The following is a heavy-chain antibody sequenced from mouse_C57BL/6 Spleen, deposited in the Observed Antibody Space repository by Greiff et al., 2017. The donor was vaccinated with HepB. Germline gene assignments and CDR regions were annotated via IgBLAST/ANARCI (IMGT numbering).Heavy chain of an antibody. CDR3: ARDAWDDYYAMDY. CDR1: GFTFSDFY. J-gene: IGHJ4*01. V-gene: IGHV7-1*01. Sequence: EVKLVESGGGLVQSGRSLRLSCATSGFTFSDFYMEWVRQAPGKGLEWIAASRNKANDYTTEYSASVKGRFIVSRDTSQSILYLQMNALRAEDTAIYYCARDAWDDYYAMDYWGQGTSVTVSS. D-gene: IGHD4-1*01. CDR2: SRNKANDYTT.